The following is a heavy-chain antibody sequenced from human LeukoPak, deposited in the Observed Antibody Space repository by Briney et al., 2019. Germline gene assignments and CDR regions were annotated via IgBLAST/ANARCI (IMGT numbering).Heavy chain of an antibody. Sequence: KPSETLSLTCTVSGGSISSYYWSWIRQPPGKGLEWIGYIYYSGSTNYNPSLKSRVTISVDTSKNQFSLKLSSVTAADTAVYYCARDHRFHSIDYWGQGALVTVSS. D-gene: IGHD2-21*01. J-gene: IGHJ4*02. CDR2: IYYSGST. CDR3: ARDHRFHSIDY. V-gene: IGHV4-59*01. CDR1: GGSISSYY.